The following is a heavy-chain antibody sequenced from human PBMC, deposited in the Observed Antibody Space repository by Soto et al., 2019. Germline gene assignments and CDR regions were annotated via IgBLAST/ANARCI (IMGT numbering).Heavy chain of an antibody. Sequence: GGSLRLSCAASGITFSNYEMNWVRQAPGKGLEWVSYISSSGSTIYYAGSVKGRFTISRDNAKSSLYLQMDSLRAEDTAVYYCARYCSGGTCYDGNMDVWGQGTTVTVSS. J-gene: IGHJ6*02. D-gene: IGHD2-15*01. CDR2: ISSSGSTI. V-gene: IGHV3-48*03. CDR3: ARYCSGGTCYDGNMDV. CDR1: GITFSNYE.